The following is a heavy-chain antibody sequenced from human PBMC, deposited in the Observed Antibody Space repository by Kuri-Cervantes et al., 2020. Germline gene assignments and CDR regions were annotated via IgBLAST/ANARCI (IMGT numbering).Heavy chain of an antibody. CDR1: GGSISSGGYY. CDR2: IYYSGST. J-gene: IGHJ5*02. Sequence: LRLSCTVSGGSISSGGYYWSWIRQHPGKGLEWIGYIYYSGSTYYNPSLKSRVTISVDTSKNQFSLKLSSVTAADTAVYYCARTILWFGELGGQYNWFDPWGQGTLVTVSS. CDR3: ARTILWFGELGGQYNWFDP. V-gene: IGHV4-31*03. D-gene: IGHD3-10*01.